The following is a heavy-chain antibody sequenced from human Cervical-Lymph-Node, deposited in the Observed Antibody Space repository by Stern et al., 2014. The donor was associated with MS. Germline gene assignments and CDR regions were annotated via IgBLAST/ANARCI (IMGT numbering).Heavy chain of an antibody. V-gene: IGHV1-46*01. CDR1: GYTFTSYY. CDR3: ARDLVPTTVADYVDPGLNWFDP. Sequence: QMQLVQSGAEVKKPGASVKVSCKASGYTFTSYYMHWVRQAPGQGLEWMGIINPSGGSTSYAQKFQGRVTMTRDTSTSTVYMELSSLRSEDTAVYYCARDLVPTTVADYVDPGLNWFDPWGQGTLVTVSS. D-gene: IGHD4-23*01. CDR2: INPSGGST. J-gene: IGHJ5*02.